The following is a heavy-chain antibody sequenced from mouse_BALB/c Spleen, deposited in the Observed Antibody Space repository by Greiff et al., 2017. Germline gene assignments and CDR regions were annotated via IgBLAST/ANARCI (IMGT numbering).Heavy chain of an antibody. J-gene: IGHJ3*01. CDR2: INPSTGYT. V-gene: IGHV1-7*01. CDR1: GYTFTSYW. Sequence: QVQLKESGAELAKPGASVKMSCKASGYTFTSYWMHWVKQRPGQGLEWIGYINPSTGYTEYNQKFKDKATLTADKSSSTAYMQLSSLTSEDSAVYYCARNYDVGFAYWGQGTLVTVSA. D-gene: IGHD2-4*01. CDR3: ARNYDVGFAY.